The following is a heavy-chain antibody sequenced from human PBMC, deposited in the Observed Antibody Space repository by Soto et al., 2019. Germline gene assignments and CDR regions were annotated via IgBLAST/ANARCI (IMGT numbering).Heavy chain of an antibody. V-gene: IGHV4-34*01. J-gene: IGHJ4*02. CDR2: INHSGST. CDR1: GGSFSGYY. Sequence: SETLSLTCAVYGGSFSGYYWSWIRQPPGKGLEWIGEINHSGSTNYNPSLKSRVTISVDTSKNQFSLKLSSVTAADTAVYYCARARVPAAMRLYFDYWGQGTLVTVSS. D-gene: IGHD2-2*01. CDR3: ARARVPAAMRLYFDY.